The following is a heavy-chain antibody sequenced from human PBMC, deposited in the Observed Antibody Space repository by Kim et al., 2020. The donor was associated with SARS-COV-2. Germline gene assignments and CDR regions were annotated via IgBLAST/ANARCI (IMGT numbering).Heavy chain of an antibody. D-gene: IGHD6-13*01. CDR2: MSSSSIYI. CDR1: GFSFSDYS. J-gene: IGHJ6*02. V-gene: IGHV3-21*01. CDR3: ARVHTAAGTYGMDV. Sequence: GGSLRLSCAGSGFSFSDYSMNWVRQAPGKGLEWVSSMSSSSIYIYYADSVKGRFTSSRDNAKNSLYLQMNSLRVEDTAVYYCARVHTAAGTYGMDVWGQG.